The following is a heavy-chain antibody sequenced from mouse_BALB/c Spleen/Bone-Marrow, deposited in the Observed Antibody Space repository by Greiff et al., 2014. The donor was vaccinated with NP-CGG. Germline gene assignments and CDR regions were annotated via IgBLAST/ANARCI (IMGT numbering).Heavy chain of an antibody. CDR2: INPYNDGT. J-gene: IGHJ3*01. V-gene: IGHV1-14*01. CDR1: GYTFTSYV. Sequence: EVKLMESGPELVKPGASVKMSCKASGYTFTSYVMHWVKQKPGQGLEWIGYINPYNDGTKYNEKFKGKATLTSDKSSSTAYMELSSLASEDSAVYYCARNYRYDGFAYWGQGTLVTVSA. CDR3: ARNYRYDGFAY. D-gene: IGHD2-14*01.